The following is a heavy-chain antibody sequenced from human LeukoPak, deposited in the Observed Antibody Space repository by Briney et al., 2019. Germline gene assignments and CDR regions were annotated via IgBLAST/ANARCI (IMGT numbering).Heavy chain of an antibody. J-gene: IGHJ4*02. CDR1: GDSVSSNSAT. CDR2: TYYRSKWNN. CDR3: ARRYCSSTSCFYLDY. D-gene: IGHD2-2*01. V-gene: IGHV6-1*01. Sequence: SQTLSLTCAISGDSVSSNSATWTWLRQSPSRGLEWLGRTYYRSKWNNDYAVSMKSRITINPDTSKNQFSLQLNSVTPEDTAMYYCARRYCSSTSCFYLDYWGQGTLVTVSS.